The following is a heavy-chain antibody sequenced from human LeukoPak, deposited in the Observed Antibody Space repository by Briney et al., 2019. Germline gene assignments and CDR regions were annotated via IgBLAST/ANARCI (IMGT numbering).Heavy chain of an antibody. Sequence: PGGSLRLSCAASGFTFSSYAMSWVRQAPGKGLEWVSAISSSDGSTFYADSVKGRFTISRDNSKNTLFLQMNSLGVDDTAVYYCAKLVAVTGSDDYWGRGTLVTVSS. CDR3: AKLVAVTGSDDY. D-gene: IGHD6-19*01. CDR1: GFTFSSYA. J-gene: IGHJ4*02. CDR2: ISSSDGST. V-gene: IGHV3-23*01.